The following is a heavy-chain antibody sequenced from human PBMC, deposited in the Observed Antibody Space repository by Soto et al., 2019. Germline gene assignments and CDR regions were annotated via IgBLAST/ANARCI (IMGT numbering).Heavy chain of an antibody. CDR2: IIPIFGTA. Sequence: SVKVSCKASGGTFSSYAISWVRQAPGQGLEWMGGIIPIFGTANYAQKFQGRVTITADESTSTAYMELSSLRSEDTAVYYCARRPNYDILTGYYHRGALAYWGQGTLVTVSS. CDR1: GGTFSSYA. D-gene: IGHD3-9*01. J-gene: IGHJ4*02. CDR3: ARRPNYDILTGYYHRGALAY. V-gene: IGHV1-69*13.